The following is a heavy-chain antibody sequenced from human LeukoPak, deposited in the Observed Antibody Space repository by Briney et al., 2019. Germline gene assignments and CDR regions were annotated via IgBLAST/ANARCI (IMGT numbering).Heavy chain of an antibody. D-gene: IGHD3-10*01. CDR2: ISSSSSTI. CDR1: GFTFSSFR. J-gene: IGHJ3*02. Sequence: GGSLRLSCAASGFTFSSFRMNWVRQAPGKGLEWISDISSSSSTIYYAASVKGRFTISRDNAKNSLYLQMNSLRDEDTAVYYCARGREYGSGTIRAFDIWGQGTMVTVSS. V-gene: IGHV3-48*02. CDR3: ARGREYGSGTIRAFDI.